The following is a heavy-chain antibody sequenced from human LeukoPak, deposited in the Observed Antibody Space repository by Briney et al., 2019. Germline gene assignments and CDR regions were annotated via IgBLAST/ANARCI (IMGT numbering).Heavy chain of an antibody. CDR1: VDSLTSGSRY. CDR3: ARCMSELDYGDYAYYYHMDV. V-gene: IGHV4-61*09. Sequence: PSHTLSLTCTLSVDSLTSGSRYWSWIRQPAGKGLEWIGHFYSSTRTTYNPSLESRDTISGDTAKNQFSLKLDSVTAADTAVYFCARCMSELDYGDYAYYYHMDVWGKGTTVTVSS. D-gene: IGHD4-17*01. CDR2: FYSSTRT. J-gene: IGHJ6*04.